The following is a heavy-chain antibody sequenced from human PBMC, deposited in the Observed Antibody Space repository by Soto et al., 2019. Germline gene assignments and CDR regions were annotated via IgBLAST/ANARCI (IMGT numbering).Heavy chain of an antibody. V-gene: IGHV1-69*13. CDR3: ASCIEVDGRGSGFDP. D-gene: IGHD6-19*01. CDR2: IIPIIGTA. CDR1: GGTFSSYA. Sequence: ASVKVSCKASGGTFSSYAISWVRQAPGQGLEWMGGIIPIIGTANYAQKFQGRVTITADASTSTAYMELRSLRSEDTAVYYWASCIEVDGRGSGFDPWGQGTLVTVSS. J-gene: IGHJ5*02.